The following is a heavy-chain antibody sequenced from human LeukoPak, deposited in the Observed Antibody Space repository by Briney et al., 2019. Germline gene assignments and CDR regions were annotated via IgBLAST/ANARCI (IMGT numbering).Heavy chain of an antibody. Sequence: GGSLRLSCEGSGFPFGSYVMSWVRQAPGKGLEWIAYINHNAEMIFYPDFVKGRFTISRDNAANSLYLQMNSLRVEDTAVYYCARDGGIIRFGGQDVWGQGTTVIVS. CDR3: ARDGGIIRFGGQDV. V-gene: IGHV3-48*04. CDR1: GFPFGSYV. D-gene: IGHD3-16*01. CDR2: INHNAEMI. J-gene: IGHJ6*02.